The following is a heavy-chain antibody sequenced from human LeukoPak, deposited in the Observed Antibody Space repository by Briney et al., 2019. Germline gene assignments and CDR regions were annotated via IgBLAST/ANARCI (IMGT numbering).Heavy chain of an antibody. J-gene: IGHJ4*02. CDR1: GFTFSSYA. D-gene: IGHD3-3*01. CDR3: AKDLEPPHQFTIFGVVIIESY. V-gene: IGHV3-30-3*01. CDR2: ISYDGSNK. Sequence: GRSLRLSCAASGFTFSSYAMHWVRRAAGKGLEWVAVISYDGSNKYYADSVKGRFTISRDNSKNTLYLQMNSLRAEDTAVYYCAKDLEPPHQFTIFGVVIIESYWGQGTLVTVSS.